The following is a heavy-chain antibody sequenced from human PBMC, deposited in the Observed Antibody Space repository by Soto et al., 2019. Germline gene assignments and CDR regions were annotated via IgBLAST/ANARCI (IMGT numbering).Heavy chain of an antibody. J-gene: IGHJ6*02. D-gene: IGHD2-2*01. V-gene: IGHV1-18*01. CDR2: ISAYNGNT. CDR1: GYTFSSYG. CDR3: ARESPLVSSTSFKYYYYGMEV. Sequence: GPVKVSFKASGYTFSSYGISWVRQAPGQGLEWMGWISAYNGNTNYAQKLQGRVTMTTDTSTSTAYMELRSLRSDDTAVYYCARESPLVSSTSFKYYYYGMEVWGQGTTVTVSS.